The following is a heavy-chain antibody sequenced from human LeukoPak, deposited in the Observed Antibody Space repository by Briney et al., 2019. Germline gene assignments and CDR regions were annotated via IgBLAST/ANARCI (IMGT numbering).Heavy chain of an antibody. CDR2: IYSRGTT. CDR1: GDSINSYF. J-gene: IGHJ3*01. D-gene: IGHD2-21*02. V-gene: IGHV4-59*01. CDR3: ARVTRTHDAFDV. Sequence: SETLSLTCTVSGDSINSYFWTWIRQPPGKGLEWLGYIYSRGTTAYNPSLESRLTMSTDTSKHQFSLTLRSVTTADTAVYFCARVTRTHDAFDVWGQPIMVTVSS.